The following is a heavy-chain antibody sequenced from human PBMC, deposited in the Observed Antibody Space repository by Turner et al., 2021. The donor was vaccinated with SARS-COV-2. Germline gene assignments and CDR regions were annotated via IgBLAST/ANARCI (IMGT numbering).Heavy chain of an antibody. D-gene: IGHD5-18*01. J-gene: IGHJ4*02. CDR3: SKDVGVDTAIVTVFDY. Sequence: EVKLVEAGGGLKQPGGSMRLCGAAAGFTISSYAMSWVRQAPGTGLEWVSAVSSSGGSTYSADSVEGLFTISRDTSKNTLYLQMIRLRAEDTAVYYCSKDVGVDTAIVTVFDYWGQGTLVTVSS. V-gene: IGHV3-23*04. CDR2: VSSSGGST. CDR1: GFTISSYA.